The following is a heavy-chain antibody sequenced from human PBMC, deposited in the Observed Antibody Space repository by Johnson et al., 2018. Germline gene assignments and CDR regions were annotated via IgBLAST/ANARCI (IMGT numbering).Heavy chain of an antibody. J-gene: IGHJ6*02. V-gene: IGHV1-69*01. CDR3: AREVWNTAQAVATGGMDV. D-gene: IGHD5-18*01. Sequence: QVQLVQSGAEVKKPGSSVKVSCKASGGTFSSYAISWVRQAPGQGLEWMGGIIPIFGTANYDQKFQGRGTITADESTRQAYLELSSLRSEETAVYYCAREVWNTAQAVATGGMDVWGQGTTVTVSS. CDR1: GGTFSSYA. CDR2: IIPIFGTA.